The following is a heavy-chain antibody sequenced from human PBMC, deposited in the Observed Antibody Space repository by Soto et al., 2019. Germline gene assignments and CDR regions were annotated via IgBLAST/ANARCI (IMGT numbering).Heavy chain of an antibody. J-gene: IGHJ3*02. CDR2: IYPGDSDS. CDR1: GYSFTSYL. D-gene: IGHD6-13*01. V-gene: IGHV5-51*01. CDR3: ARQPFDSRSLVPHAFDI. Sequence: GESLKLSCKGSGYSFTSYLSGWVRQMPGKGLEWMGIIYPGDSDSRYSVAFQGQVTISADKSISTAYLQWSSLEVADTAVYYCARQPFDSRSLVPHAFDIWGQGTVVTVSS.